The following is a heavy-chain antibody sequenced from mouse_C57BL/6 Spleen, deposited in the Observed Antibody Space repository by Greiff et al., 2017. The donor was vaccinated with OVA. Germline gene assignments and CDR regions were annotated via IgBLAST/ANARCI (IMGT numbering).Heavy chain of an antibody. D-gene: IGHD1-1*01. CDR2: INPYNGGT. CDR3: ALYYGSSYYFDY. Sequence: EVQLQESGPVLVKPGASVKMSCKASGYTFTDYYMNWVKQSHGKSLEWIGVINPYNGGTSYNQKFKGKATLTVDKSSSTAYMELNSLTSEDSAVYYCALYYGSSYYFDYWGQGTTLTVSS. CDR1: GYTFTDYY. V-gene: IGHV1-19*01. J-gene: IGHJ2*01.